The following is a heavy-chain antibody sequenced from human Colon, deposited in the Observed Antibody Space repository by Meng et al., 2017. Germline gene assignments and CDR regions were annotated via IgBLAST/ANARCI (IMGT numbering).Heavy chain of an antibody. V-gene: IGHV4-4*02. CDR1: GGSITNDNW. J-gene: IGHJ4*02. CDR3: ARDFHSTMTVFDS. Sequence: QVQLQRSGPGLVKPSGTLSLPCAVSGGSITNDNWWSWVRHPPGKGLEWIGEIFHAGNTNYNPSLKSRVTMSLDKSKNQFSLTLTSVTAADTAVYYCARDFHSTMTVFDSWGQGTLVTVSS. CDR2: IFHAGNT. D-gene: IGHD3-22*01.